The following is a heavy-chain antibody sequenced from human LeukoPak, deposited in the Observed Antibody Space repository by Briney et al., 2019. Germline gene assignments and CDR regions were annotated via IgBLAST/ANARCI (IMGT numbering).Heavy chain of an antibody. CDR3: ARSTVTTTLAYYYYYMDV. D-gene: IGHD4-17*01. Sequence: GGSLRLSCAASGFTFSDYYMSWIRQAPGKGLEWVSYISSSGSTIYYADSVKGRFTISRDNAKNSLYLQMNSLRAEDTAVYYCARSTVTTTLAYYYYYMDVWGKGTTATVS. J-gene: IGHJ6*03. CDR2: ISSSGSTI. V-gene: IGHV3-11*04. CDR1: GFTFSDYY.